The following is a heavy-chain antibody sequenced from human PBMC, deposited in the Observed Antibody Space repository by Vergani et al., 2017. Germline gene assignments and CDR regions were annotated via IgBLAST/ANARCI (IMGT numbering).Heavy chain of an antibody. CDR2: TWYDGNNK. J-gene: IGHJ6*03. CDR1: GFTFNQYG. CDR3: AKVRSGSKGYYYYMDV. Sequence: QVQLVESGGGVVQPGRSLRLSCAASGFTFNQYGVHWVRQAPGKGLEWVAVTWYDGNNKQYADSVKGRFTISRDNSKSTMYLQMNSLRDEDTGVYYCAKVRSGSKGYYYYMDVWGKGTTVTASS. D-gene: IGHD1-26*01. V-gene: IGHV3-33*06.